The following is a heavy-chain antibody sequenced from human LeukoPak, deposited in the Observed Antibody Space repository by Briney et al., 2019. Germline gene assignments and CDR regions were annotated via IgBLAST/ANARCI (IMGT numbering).Heavy chain of an antibody. V-gene: IGHV3-53*01. CDR2: FYSGGST. CDR1: GFTVSSNY. D-gene: IGHD2-21*02. J-gene: IGHJ3*02. Sequence: GGSLRLSCAASGFTVSSNYMSWVRQAPGKGLEWVSVFYSGGSTYYADSVKGRFTISRDNSKNTLYLQMNSLRAEDTAVYYCARLICGGGDCGGVGAFDIWGQGTMVTVSS. CDR3: ARLICGGGDCGGVGAFDI.